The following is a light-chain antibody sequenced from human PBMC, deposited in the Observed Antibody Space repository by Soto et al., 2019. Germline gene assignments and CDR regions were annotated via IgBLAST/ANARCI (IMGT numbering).Light chain of an antibody. Sequence: QSALTQPASVSGSAEQSITISCTGTSSDVGGYNYVSWYQHHPGKAPKLMIYEVSSRPSGVSYRSSGSKSGNTASLTISGLQADDEAEYYCSSYTSSSTLLIFGTGTKVTVL. CDR1: SSDVGGYNY. J-gene: IGLJ1*01. CDR3: SSYTSSSTLLI. V-gene: IGLV2-14*01. CDR2: EVS.